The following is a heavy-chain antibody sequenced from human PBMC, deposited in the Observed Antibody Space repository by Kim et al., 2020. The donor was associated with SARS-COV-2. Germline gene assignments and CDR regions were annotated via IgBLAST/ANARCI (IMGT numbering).Heavy chain of an antibody. CDR2: ISSSSSYI. Sequence: GGSLRLSCAASGFTFSSYSMNWVRQAPGKGLEWVSSISSSSSYIYYADSVKGRFTISRDNAKNSLYLQMNSLRAEDTAVYYCARDMSADSSSWYVIDYWGQGTLVTVSS. J-gene: IGHJ4*02. V-gene: IGHV3-21*01. D-gene: IGHD6-13*01. CDR1: GFTFSSYS. CDR3: ARDMSADSSSWYVIDY.